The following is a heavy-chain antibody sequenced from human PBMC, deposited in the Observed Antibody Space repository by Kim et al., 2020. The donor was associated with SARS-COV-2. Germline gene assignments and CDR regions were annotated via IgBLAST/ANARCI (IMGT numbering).Heavy chain of an antibody. D-gene: IGHD2-2*01. CDR3: ASSIVVVPAAIPNWFDP. CDR1: GGSVSSGSYY. Sequence: SETLSLTCTVSGGSVSSGSYYWSWIRQPPGKGLEWIGYIYYSGSTNYNPSLKSRVTISVDTSKNQFSLKRSSVTAADTAVYYCASSIVVVPAAIPNWFDPGGQGTLVTVSS. J-gene: IGHJ5*02. CDR2: IYYSGST. V-gene: IGHV4-61*01.